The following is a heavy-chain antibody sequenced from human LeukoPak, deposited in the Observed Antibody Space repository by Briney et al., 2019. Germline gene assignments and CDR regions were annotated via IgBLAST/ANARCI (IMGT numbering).Heavy chain of an antibody. V-gene: IGHV3-74*01. CDR3: ARDGGGVIVVAFAFDI. CDR1: GFTFSSYG. CDR2: INSDGSST. J-gene: IGHJ3*02. Sequence: GGSLRLSCAASGFTFSSYGMHWVRQAPGKGLVWVSRINSDGSSTSYADSVKGRFTISRDNAKNSLYLQMNSLRAEDTAVYYCARDGGGVIVVAFAFDIWGQGTMVTVSS. D-gene: IGHD2-15*01.